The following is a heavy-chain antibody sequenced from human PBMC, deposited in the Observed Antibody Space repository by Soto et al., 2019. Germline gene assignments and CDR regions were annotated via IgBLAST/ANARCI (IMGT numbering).Heavy chain of an antibody. CDR3: AREYSSNWYYWFDP. Sequence: SETLSLTCTVSGCSISSYYWSWIRQPPGKGLEWIGYIYYSGSTSYNPSLKSRITISINTSKNQFSLKLRSVTAADTAVYYCAREYSSNWYYWFDPWGQGTLVTIS. D-gene: IGHD6-13*01. V-gene: IGHV4-59*01. CDR1: GCSISSYY. J-gene: IGHJ5*02. CDR2: IYYSGST.